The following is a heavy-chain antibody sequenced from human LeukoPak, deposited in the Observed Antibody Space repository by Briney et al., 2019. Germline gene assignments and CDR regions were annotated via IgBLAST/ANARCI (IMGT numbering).Heavy chain of an antibody. V-gene: IGHV3-30*04. CDR3: ARGDYYDSSGPIDY. J-gene: IGHJ4*02. CDR2: ISYDGSNK. CDR1: GLTFSSYA. D-gene: IGHD3-22*01. Sequence: PGGSLRLSCAASGLTFSSYAMHWVRQAPGKGLEWVAVISYDGSNKYYADSVKGRFTISRDNSKNTLYLQMNSLRAEDTAVYYCARGDYYDSSGPIDYWGQGTLVTVSS.